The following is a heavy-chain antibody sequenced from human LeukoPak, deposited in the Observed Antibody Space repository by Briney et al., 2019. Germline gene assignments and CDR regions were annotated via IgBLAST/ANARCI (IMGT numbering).Heavy chain of an antibody. CDR1: GFTFSNAW. V-gene: IGHV3-15*01. CDR2: IKSKTDGGTT. Sequence: GGSLRLSCAASGFTFSNAWMSWVRQAPGKGLEWVGRIKSKTDGGTTDYAAPVKGRFTISRDDSKNTLYLQMNSLKTEDTAVYYCARHEGYCISSSCSDTFDIWGQGTMVTVSS. D-gene: IGHD2-2*01. CDR3: ARHEGYCISSSCSDTFDI. J-gene: IGHJ3*02.